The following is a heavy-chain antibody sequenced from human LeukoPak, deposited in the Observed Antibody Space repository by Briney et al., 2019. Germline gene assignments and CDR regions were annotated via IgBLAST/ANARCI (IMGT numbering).Heavy chain of an antibody. V-gene: IGHV3-30*02. CDR1: GFTFSNYG. CDR3: ARGGIIALAGTRSPQYFQH. Sequence: AGGSLRLSCAASGFTFSNYGMHWVRQAPGKGLEWVAFIRYDGSNKYYADSVKGRFTISRDNSKNTLYLQMDSLRAEDTAVYYCARGGIIALAGTRSPQYFQHWGQGTLVTVSS. D-gene: IGHD6-19*01. CDR2: IRYDGSNK. J-gene: IGHJ1*01.